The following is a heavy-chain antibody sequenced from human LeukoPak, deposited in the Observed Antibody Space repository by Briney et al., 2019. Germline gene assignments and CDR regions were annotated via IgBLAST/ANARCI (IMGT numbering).Heavy chain of an antibody. V-gene: IGHV3-48*01. D-gene: IGHD5-24*01. CDR1: GFTFSSYR. CDR2: ISSSSRTI. Sequence: GGSLRLSCAASGFTFSSYRMNWVRQAPGKGLEWVSYISSSSRTIYYADSVKGRFTISRDNAKNSLYLQMNSLRAEDTAVYYCARFLMVDGYGWFDPWGQGTLVTVSS. CDR3: ARFLMVDGYGWFDP. J-gene: IGHJ5*02.